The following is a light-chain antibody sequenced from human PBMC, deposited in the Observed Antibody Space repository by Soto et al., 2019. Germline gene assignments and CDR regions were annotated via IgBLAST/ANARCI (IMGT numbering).Light chain of an antibody. CDR3: QQSYSTPFT. J-gene: IGKJ3*01. CDR2: AAS. Sequence: DIQMTQSPSSLSASVGDRVTITCRASQSISSYLNWYQQKPGKAPKLLIYAASSLQSGVPSRFSGSGSGTDVTLTISSLQPEDFATDYCQQSYSTPFTFGPGTKVDIK. V-gene: IGKV1-39*01. CDR1: QSISSY.